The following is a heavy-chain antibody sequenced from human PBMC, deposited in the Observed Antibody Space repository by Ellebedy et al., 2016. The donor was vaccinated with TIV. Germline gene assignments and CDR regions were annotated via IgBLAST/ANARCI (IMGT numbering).Heavy chain of an antibody. Sequence: AASVKVSCKASGYTFTSYGISWARQAPGQGLEWMGRIIPILGIANYAQKFQGRVTITADKSTSTAYMELSSLRSEDTAVYYCASGYSYGLEDYWGQGTLVTVSS. CDR3: ASGYSYGLEDY. CDR2: IIPILGIA. D-gene: IGHD5-18*01. V-gene: IGHV1-69*04. CDR1: GYTFTSYG. J-gene: IGHJ4*02.